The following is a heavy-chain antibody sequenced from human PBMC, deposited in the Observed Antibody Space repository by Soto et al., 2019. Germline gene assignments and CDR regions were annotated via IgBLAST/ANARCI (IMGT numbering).Heavy chain of an antibody. Sequence: QVQLVESGGGVVQPGRSLRLSCAASGFTFSNYGMHWVRQAPGKGLEWVALIWYDGSNKYYAQSVKGRFNITRDNSNDTLYLQMNSLRAEDTAVYYCARPRRAFTTNWDSDSWGQGTLVCVSS. CDR1: GFTFSNYG. V-gene: IGHV3-33*01. J-gene: IGHJ4*02. CDR2: IWYDGSNK. CDR3: ARPRRAFTTNWDSDS. D-gene: IGHD1-1*01.